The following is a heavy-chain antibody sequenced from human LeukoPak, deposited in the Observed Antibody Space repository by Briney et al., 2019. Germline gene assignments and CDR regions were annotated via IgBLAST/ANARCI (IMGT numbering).Heavy chain of an antibody. Sequence: GGSLRLSCAASGLTFSSNYMSWVRQAPGKGLEWVSVIYSGGSTYYADSVKGRFTISRDNSKNTLYLQMNSVRAEDTAVYYCARVQGGYSDYWGQGTLVTVSS. V-gene: IGHV3-66*01. CDR1: GLTFSSNY. D-gene: IGHD3-16*01. CDR2: IYSGGST. CDR3: ARVQGGYSDY. J-gene: IGHJ4*02.